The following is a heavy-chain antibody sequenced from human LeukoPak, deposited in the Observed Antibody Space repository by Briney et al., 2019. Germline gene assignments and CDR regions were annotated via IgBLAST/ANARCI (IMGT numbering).Heavy chain of an antibody. D-gene: IGHD3-10*01. J-gene: IGHJ5*02. V-gene: IGHV3-7*05. CDR2: IKPDGSAK. Sequence: PGGSLRLSCVASGFTFSNYWMTWVRQAPGKGLEWVANIKPDGSAKHFVDSVRGRFTISRDSAKDSLYLQMNSLRAEDTAVYYCVRGSSGTVVRGIAWAWFDPWGQGTLVTVSS. CDR3: VRGSSGTVVRGIAWAWFDP. CDR1: GFTFSNYW.